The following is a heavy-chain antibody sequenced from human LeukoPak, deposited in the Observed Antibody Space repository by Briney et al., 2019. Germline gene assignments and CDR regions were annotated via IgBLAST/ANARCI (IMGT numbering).Heavy chain of an antibody. V-gene: IGHV3-7*03. CDR3: AKDSRAGQSGYFYYFDY. J-gene: IGHJ4*02. CDR2: IKDDGSAK. D-gene: IGHD3-3*01. Sequence: PGGSLRLSCAASGFTFSSSWMSWLRQAPGKGLEWVADIKDDGSAKYYVDSVKGRFTISRDNAKNSLYLQMNSLRAEDMALYYCAKDSRAGQSGYFYYFDYWGQGTLVTVSS. CDR1: GFTFSSSW.